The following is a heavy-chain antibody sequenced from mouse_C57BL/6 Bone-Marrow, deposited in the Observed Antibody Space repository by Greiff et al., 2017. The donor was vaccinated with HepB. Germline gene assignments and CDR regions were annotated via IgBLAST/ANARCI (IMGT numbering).Heavy chain of an antibody. CDR2: IWGVGST. CDR1: GFSLTSYG. Sequence: VKLMESGPGLVAPSQRLSITCTVSGFSLTSYGVDWVRQSPGKGLEWLGVIWGVGSTNYNSALKSRLSISKDNSKSQVFLKMNSLQTDDTAMYYCASHYGGPYYFDYWGQGTTLTVSS. CDR3: ASHYGGPYYFDY. D-gene: IGHD1-1*02. V-gene: IGHV2-6*01. J-gene: IGHJ2*01.